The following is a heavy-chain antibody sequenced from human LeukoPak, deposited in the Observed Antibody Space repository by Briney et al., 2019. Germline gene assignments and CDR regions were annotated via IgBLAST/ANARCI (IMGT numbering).Heavy chain of an antibody. J-gene: IGHJ4*02. CDR1: GFTFSSYW. CDR3: ARGTYYYDSSGSWSY. Sequence: PGGSLRLSCAASGFTFSSYWMHWVRQAPGNGLVWVSRINTDGSSTSYADSVKGRFTISRDNAKNTLYLQMSSLRAEDTAVYYCARGTYYYDSSGSWSYWGQGTLVTVSS. D-gene: IGHD3-22*01. V-gene: IGHV3-74*01. CDR2: INTDGSST.